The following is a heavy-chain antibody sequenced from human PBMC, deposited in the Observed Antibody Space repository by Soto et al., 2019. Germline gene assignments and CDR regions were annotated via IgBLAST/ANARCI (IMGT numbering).Heavy chain of an antibody. CDR3: ARAGYSYGYYYYGMDV. CDR2: IYYSGST. J-gene: IGHJ6*02. V-gene: IGHV4-39*01. Sequence: PSETLSLTCTVSGGSISSSSYYWGWIRQPPGKGLEWIGSIYYSGSTYYNPSLKSRVTISVDTSKNQFSLKLSSVTAADTAVYYCARAGYSYGYYYYGMDVWGQGTTVT. CDR1: GGSISSSSYY. D-gene: IGHD5-18*01.